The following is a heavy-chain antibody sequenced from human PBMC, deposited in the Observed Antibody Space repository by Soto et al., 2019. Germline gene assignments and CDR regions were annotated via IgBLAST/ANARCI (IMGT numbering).Heavy chain of an antibody. V-gene: IGHV1-8*01. CDR1: GYTFTSYD. CDR2: MNPNRGNT. Sequence: ASVKVSCKASGYTFTSYDINWVRQATGQGLEWMGWMNPNRGNTGYAQKFQGRVTMTRNTSISTAYMELSSLRSEDTAVYYCARYSSSSVSNWFDPWGQGTLVTVSS. CDR3: ARYSSSSVSNWFDP. D-gene: IGHD6-6*01. J-gene: IGHJ5*02.